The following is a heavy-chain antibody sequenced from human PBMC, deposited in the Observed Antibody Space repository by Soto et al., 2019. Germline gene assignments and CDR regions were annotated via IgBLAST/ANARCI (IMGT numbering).Heavy chain of an antibody. CDR2: IYHSGST. CDR3: ARVGYYDFWSGYSPYGMDV. V-gene: IGHV4-38-2*01. CDR1: GYSISSGYY. Sequence: SETLSLTCAVSGYSISSGYYWGWIRQPPGKGLEWIGSIYHSGSTYYNPSLKSRVTISVDTSKNQFSLKLSSVTAADTAVYYCARVGYYDFWSGYSPYGMDVRGKGTTVTDSS. D-gene: IGHD3-3*01. J-gene: IGHJ6*04.